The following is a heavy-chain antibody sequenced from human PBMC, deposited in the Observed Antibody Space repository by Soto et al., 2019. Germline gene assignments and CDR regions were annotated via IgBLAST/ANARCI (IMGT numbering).Heavy chain of an antibody. CDR3: AREQGWSGYYFDS. CDR2: LYGTGST. CDR1: GFSVSTNY. V-gene: IGHV3-53*01. D-gene: IGHD3-10*02. J-gene: IGHJ4*02. Sequence: EVQLVESGGGLIQPGGSLRLSCEVAGFSVSTNYMTWVRQAPGKGLEWVSVLYGTGSTYYEDSVKGRFTISRDNSKNTVFLQMNNLGVEDTALYYCAREQGWSGYYFDSWGQGTKVTVSS.